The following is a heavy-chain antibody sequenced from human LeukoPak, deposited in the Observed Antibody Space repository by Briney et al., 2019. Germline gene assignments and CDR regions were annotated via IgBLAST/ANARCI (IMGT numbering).Heavy chain of an antibody. CDR3: ARLRARGYSFDYFDY. J-gene: IGHJ4*02. CDR1: GGSISSGGYY. D-gene: IGHD5-18*01. V-gene: IGHV4-31*03. CDR2: IYYSGST. Sequence: SETLSLTCTVSGGSISSGGYYWSWIRQHPGKGLEWIGYIYYSGSTCYNPSLKSRVTISVDTSKNQFSLKLSSVTAADTAVYYCARLRARGYSFDYFDYWGQGTLVTVSS.